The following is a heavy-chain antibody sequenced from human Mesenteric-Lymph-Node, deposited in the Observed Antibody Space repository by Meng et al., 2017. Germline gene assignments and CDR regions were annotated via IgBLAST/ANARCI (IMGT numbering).Heavy chain of an antibody. CDR1: GDSCSSTGAA. V-gene: IGHV6-1*01. J-gene: IGHJ4*02. D-gene: IGHD1/OR15-1a*01. CDR2: TYYRSKWYN. CDR3: ARDYGTSRPFEY. Sequence: QAPLSHAGPGLVKPPQTRSLTCAISGDSCSSTGAAWNWIRQSPSRGLEWLGRTYYRSKWYNDDAVSVKGRIAINPDTSKNQFFLQLNSVTPEDTAVYYCARDYGTSRPFEYWGQGILVTVSS.